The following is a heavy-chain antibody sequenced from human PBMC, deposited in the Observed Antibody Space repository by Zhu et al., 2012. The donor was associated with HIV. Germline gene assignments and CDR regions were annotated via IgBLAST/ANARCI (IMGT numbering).Heavy chain of an antibody. D-gene: IGHD2-2*01. J-gene: IGHJ4*02. CDR1: GGSISRSNYY. Sequence: QVQLQESGPGLVKPSETLSLICTVSGGSISRSNYYWGWIRQPPGKGLEWIGSIYYSGGTFYNPSLKSRVTISMDTSKNQFSLKLSSVTAADTAVFYXASRYCSSSSCLYDYWGPGEPWSPSP. CDR3: ASRYCSSSSCLYDY. CDR2: IYYSGGT. V-gene: IGHV4-39*01.